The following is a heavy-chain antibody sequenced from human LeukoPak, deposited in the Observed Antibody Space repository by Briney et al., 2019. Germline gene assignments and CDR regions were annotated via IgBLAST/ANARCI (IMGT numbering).Heavy chain of an antibody. J-gene: IGHJ6*02. CDR3: ARDPYDASGDYVECYGMDV. CDR2: INSGGGST. Sequence: ASVKVSCKASGYTFTRFYIHWARQAPGQGLEWMGIINSGGGSTNYAQRFQGRVTMTRDTSTSTVNMELSSLRSEDTAVYYCARDPYDASGDYVECYGMDVWGQGTTVTVSS. D-gene: IGHD3-22*01. CDR1: GYTFTRFY. V-gene: IGHV1-46*01.